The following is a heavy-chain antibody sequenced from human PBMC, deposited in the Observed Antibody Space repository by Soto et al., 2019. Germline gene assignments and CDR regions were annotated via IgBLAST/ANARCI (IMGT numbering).Heavy chain of an antibody. D-gene: IGHD2-2*03. CDR3: ARIGYCSSTSCYVGYYYYYGMDV. J-gene: IGHJ6*02. CDR2: IYPGDSDT. Sequence: PGESLKISCKGSGYSFTSYWIGWVRQMPGKGLEWMGIIYPGDSDTRYSPSFQGQVTISADKSISTAYLQWSSLKASDTAMYYCARIGYCSSTSCYVGYYYYYGMDVWGQGTTVTVSS. V-gene: IGHV5-51*01. CDR1: GYSFTSYW.